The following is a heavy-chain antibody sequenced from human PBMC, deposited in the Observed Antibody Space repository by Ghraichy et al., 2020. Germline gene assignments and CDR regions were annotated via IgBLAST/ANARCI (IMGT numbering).Heavy chain of an antibody. CDR2: ISSSSSYI. D-gene: IGHD3-9*01. CDR3: ARKVDIDY. Sequence: LSLTCAASGFTFSSYSMNWVRQAPGKGLEWVSSISSSSSYIYYADSVKGRFTISRDNAKNSLYLQMNSLRAEDTAVYYCARKVDIDYWGQGTLVTVSS. J-gene: IGHJ4*02. V-gene: IGHV3-21*01. CDR1: GFTFSSYS.